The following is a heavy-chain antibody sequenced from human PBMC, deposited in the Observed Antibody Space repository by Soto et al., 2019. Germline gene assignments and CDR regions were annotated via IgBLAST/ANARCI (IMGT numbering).Heavy chain of an antibody. CDR3: STDEWE. V-gene: IGHV3-15*05. Sequence: VQLVESGGGLVKPGGSLRLSCAASGFSFSNGWMSWVRQAPGKGLEWVGRIKSKVHGETTDYATHVKGRFTISRDDSKNTLYLQMDSLQTEDTAVYYCSTDEWEWGQGTLVTVSS. D-gene: IGHD1-26*01. J-gene: IGHJ4*02. CDR1: GFSFSNGW. CDR2: IKSKVHGETT.